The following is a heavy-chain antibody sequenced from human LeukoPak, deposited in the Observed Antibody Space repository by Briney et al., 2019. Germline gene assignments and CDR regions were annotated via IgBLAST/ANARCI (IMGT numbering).Heavy chain of an antibody. CDR1: GFTFSSYA. CDR3: ARGGRSGYDLDY. CDR2: ISYDGSNK. Sequence: GGSLRLSCAASGFTFSSYAMHWVRQAPGKGLEWVAVISYDGSNKYYADSVKGRFTISRDNAKNSLYLQMNSLRAEDTAVYYCARGGRSGYDLDYWGQGTLVTVSS. V-gene: IGHV3-30-3*01. J-gene: IGHJ4*02. D-gene: IGHD5-12*01.